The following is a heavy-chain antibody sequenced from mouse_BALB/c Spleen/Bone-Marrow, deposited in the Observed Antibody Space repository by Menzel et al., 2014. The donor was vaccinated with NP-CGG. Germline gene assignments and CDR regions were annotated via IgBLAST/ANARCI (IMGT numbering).Heavy chain of an antibody. CDR2: IWRGGST. Sequence: VKLVESGPGLVQPSQSLSITCTVSGFSLTSYGVHWVRQSPGKGLEWLGVIWRGGSTDYNAAFMSRLSITKDNSKSQVFFKMNSLQADDTVIYYCAKSPLYYGYVDYAMDYWGQGTSVTVSS. CDR3: AKSPLYYGYVDYAMDY. D-gene: IGHD1-2*01. CDR1: GFSLTSYG. J-gene: IGHJ4*01. V-gene: IGHV2-5*01.